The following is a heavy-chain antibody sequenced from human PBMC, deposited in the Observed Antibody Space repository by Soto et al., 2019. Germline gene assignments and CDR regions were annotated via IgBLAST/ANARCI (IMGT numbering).Heavy chain of an antibody. V-gene: IGHV1-69*13. CDR3: ARGPRGYCSSTSCYTSYYYYYGIDV. D-gene: IGHD2-2*02. J-gene: IGHJ6*02. CDR1: GGTFSSYA. Sequence: SVKVSCKASGGTFSSYAISWVRQAPGQGREWMGGIIPIFGTANYAQKFQGRVTITADESTSTAYMELSSLRSEDTAVYYCARGPRGYCSSTSCYTSYYYYYGIDVWGQGTTVTVS. CDR2: IIPIFGTA.